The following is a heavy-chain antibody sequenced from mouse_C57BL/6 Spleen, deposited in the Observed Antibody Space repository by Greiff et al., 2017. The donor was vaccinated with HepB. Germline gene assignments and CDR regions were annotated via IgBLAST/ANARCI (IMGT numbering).Heavy chain of an antibody. Sequence: QVQLQQPGAELVRPGSSVKLSCKASGYTFTSYWMHWVKQRPIQGLEWIGNIDPSDSETHYNQKFKDKATLTVDKSSSTAYMQLSSLKSEDSAVYYCSSSWRRGWYFAGWGTLSTVTV. CDR3: SSSWRRGWYFAG. CDR2: IDPSDSET. CDR1: GYTFTSYW. V-gene: IGHV1-52*01. J-gene: IGHJ1*03.